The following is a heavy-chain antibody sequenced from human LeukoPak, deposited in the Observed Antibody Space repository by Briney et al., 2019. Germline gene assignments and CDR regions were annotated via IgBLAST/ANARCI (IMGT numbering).Heavy chain of an antibody. V-gene: IGHV3-30*02. CDR2: IRYDGSNK. J-gene: IGHJ6*03. Sequence: GGSLRLSCAASGFTFSSYGMNWVRQAPGKGLEWVAFIRYDGSNKYYADSVKGRFTISRDNSKNTLYLQMNSLRAEDTAVYYCAKDVGYYGSGSYYTIVYYYYYMDVWGKGTTVTISS. CDR3: AKDVGYYGSGSYYTIVYYYYYMDV. CDR1: GFTFSSYG. D-gene: IGHD3-10*01.